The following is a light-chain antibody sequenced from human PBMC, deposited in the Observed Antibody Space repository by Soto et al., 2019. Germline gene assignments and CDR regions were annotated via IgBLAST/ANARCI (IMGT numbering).Light chain of an antibody. J-gene: IGLJ3*02. CDR1: SSDVGGYNY. Sequence: QSVLTQPPSASGSPGQSVTISCTGTSSDVGGYNYVSWYQQYPGRAPKLMIYEVTKRPSGVPDRFSGSKSGNTASLTVSGLQAEDEADYYCGSYAASNNFYFVFGGGTKVTV. V-gene: IGLV2-8*01. CDR2: EVT. CDR3: GSYAASNNFYFV.